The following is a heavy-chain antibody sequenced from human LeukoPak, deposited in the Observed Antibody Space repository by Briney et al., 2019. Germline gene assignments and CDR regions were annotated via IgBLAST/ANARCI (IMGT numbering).Heavy chain of an antibody. Sequence: PGGSLRLSCAASGFTFSSYWMSWVRQAPGKGLEWVANIKQDGSEKYYVDSVKGRFTISRDNAKNSLYLQMDSLRAEDTVVYNCSRVRGDYYFDYWGQGTLVTVSS. D-gene: IGHD4-17*01. CDR2: IKQDGSEK. CDR3: SRVRGDYYFDY. J-gene: IGHJ4*02. CDR1: GFTFSSYW. V-gene: IGHV3-7*03.